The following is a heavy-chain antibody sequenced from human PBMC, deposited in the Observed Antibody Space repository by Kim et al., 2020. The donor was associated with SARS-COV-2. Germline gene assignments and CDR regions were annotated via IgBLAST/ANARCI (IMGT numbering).Heavy chain of an antibody. V-gene: IGHV4-39*01. J-gene: IGHJ4*02. Sequence: SETLSLTCTVSGGSISSSSYYWGWIRQPPGKGLEWIGSIYYSGSTYYNPSLKSRVTISVDTSKNQFSLKLSSVTAADTAVYYCARQQITMVRGETFDYWGQGTLVTVSS. CDR2: IYYSGST. D-gene: IGHD3-10*01. CDR3: ARQQITMVRGETFDY. CDR1: GGSISSSSYY.